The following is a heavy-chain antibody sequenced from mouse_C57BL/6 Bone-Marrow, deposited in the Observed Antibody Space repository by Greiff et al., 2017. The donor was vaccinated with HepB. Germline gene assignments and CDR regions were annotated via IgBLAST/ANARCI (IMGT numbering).Heavy chain of an antibody. CDR3: TTDWAFAY. D-gene: IGHD4-1*01. Sequence: DVQLQESGAELVRPGASVKLSCTASGFNIKDDYMHWVKQRPEQGLEWIGWIDPENGDTEYASKFQGKATITADTSSNTAYLQLSSLTSEDTAVYYCTTDWAFAYWGQGTLVTVSA. CDR2: IDPENGDT. CDR1: GFNIKDDY. J-gene: IGHJ3*01. V-gene: IGHV14-4*01.